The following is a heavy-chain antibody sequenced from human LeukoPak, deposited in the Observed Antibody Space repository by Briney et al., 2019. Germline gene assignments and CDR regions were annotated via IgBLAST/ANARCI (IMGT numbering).Heavy chain of an antibody. J-gene: IGHJ4*02. CDR1: GFTFSSYA. CDR2: ISYDGSNK. Sequence: GESLKISCAASGFTFSSYAMHWVRQAPGKGLEWVAVISYDGSNKYYADSVKGRFTISRDNSKNTLYLQMNSLRAEDTAVYYCARVNGTAGMIDYWGQGTLVTVSS. CDR3: ARVNGTAGMIDY. D-gene: IGHD1-20*01. V-gene: IGHV3-30-3*01.